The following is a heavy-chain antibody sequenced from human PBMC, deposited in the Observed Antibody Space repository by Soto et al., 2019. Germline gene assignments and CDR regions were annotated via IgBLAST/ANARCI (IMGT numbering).Heavy chain of an antibody. J-gene: IGHJ3*01. CDR2: IYHSGDI. D-gene: IGHD3-10*01. CDR3: ARKAMRGAAFDF. V-gene: IGHV4-38-2*01. Sequence: SETLSLSCGVYGYSITSGYYWGWIRQPPGKGLEWIGNIYHSGDIYYNPSLKSRVTISVDMSRNQFSLKLSSVTAADTAVYYCARKAMRGAAFDFWGQGTMVT. CDR1: GYSITSGYY.